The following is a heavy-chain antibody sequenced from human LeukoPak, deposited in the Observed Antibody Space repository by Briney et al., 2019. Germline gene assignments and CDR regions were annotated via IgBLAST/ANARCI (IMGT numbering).Heavy chain of an antibody. CDR3: SILLAYCGGDCFDYFDY. V-gene: IGHV1-69*13. J-gene: IGHJ4*02. Sequence: SVKVSCKASGGTFSSYAISWVRQAPGQGLEWMGGIIPIFGTANYAQKFQGRVTITADESTSTAYMELSSLRSEDTAVYYCSILLAYCGGDCFDYFDYWGQGTLVTVSS. CDR1: GGTFSSYA. CDR2: IIPIFGTA. D-gene: IGHD2-21*02.